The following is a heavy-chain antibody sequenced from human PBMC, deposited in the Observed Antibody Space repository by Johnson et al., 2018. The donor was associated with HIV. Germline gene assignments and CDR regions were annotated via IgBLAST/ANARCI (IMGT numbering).Heavy chain of an antibody. V-gene: IGHV3-7*01. CDR1: GFTFSRYW. D-gene: IGHD6-19*01. CDR3: ARAGEQWLAPLDAFDI. CDR2: ITHDGSEK. J-gene: IGHJ3*02. Sequence: VQLVESGGGLVQPGGSLRLSCAASGFTFSRYWMSWVRQAPGKGLEWVANITHDGSEKYYVDSVKGRFTLSRDNAKNSLYLQMNSLRAEDTAVYYCARAGEQWLAPLDAFDIWGQGTMVTVSS.